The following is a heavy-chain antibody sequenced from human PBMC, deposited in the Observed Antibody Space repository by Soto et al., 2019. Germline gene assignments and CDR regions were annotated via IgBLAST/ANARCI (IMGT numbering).Heavy chain of an antibody. CDR3: GKYSDYGDHRDWFDP. CDR2: ISYHGVNT. V-gene: IGHV3-30*18. D-gene: IGHD4-17*01. CDR1: GVSFSSYG. Sequence: QVQLVESGGGVVYPGRALRLSGTASGVSFSSYGVHWVLQAPGKGLEWVAVISYHGVNTYYADSVNGRFTISRDNSKNMVVLQMNSLRVEDTAVYYCGKYSDYGDHRDWFDPWGQGTLVTVSS. J-gene: IGHJ5*02.